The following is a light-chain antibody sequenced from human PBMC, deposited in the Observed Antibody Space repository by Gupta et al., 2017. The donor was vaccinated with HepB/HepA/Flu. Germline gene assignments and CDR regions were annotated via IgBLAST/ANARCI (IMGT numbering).Light chain of an antibody. CDR2: GAS. Sequence: IRMTQSPASLSASTGDTVTMTCRASQDVSTFLAWYQQRPGKAPKLLIYGASTLKSGVPSRFSGSGSGTNFTLTISRLQSEDCATYFFQQCNDYPVTFGGGTAVDI. CDR1: QDVSTF. J-gene: IGKJ4*01. V-gene: IGKV1-8*01. CDR3: QQCNDYPVT.